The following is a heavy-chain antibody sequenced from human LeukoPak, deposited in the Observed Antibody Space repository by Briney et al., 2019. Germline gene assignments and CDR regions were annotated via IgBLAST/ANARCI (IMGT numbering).Heavy chain of an antibody. J-gene: IGHJ4*02. Sequence: GGSLRLSCAASGFTFSSYGMHWVRQAPGKGLEWVAVIWYDGSNKYYADSVKGRFTISRDNPKNTLYLQMNSLRAEDTAVYYCANLAVAGAIDYWGQGTLVTVSS. V-gene: IGHV3-33*06. CDR2: IWYDGSNK. CDR3: ANLAVAGAIDY. D-gene: IGHD6-19*01. CDR1: GFTFSSYG.